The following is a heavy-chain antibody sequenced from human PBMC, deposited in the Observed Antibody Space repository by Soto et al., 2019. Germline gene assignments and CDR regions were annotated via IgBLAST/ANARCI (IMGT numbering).Heavy chain of an antibody. V-gene: IGHV4-39*01. CDR3: AVVDSTGNWFDP. J-gene: IGHJ5*02. CDR1: GGSISSSDFY. CDR2: MYYSGTT. D-gene: IGHD6-25*01. Sequence: SGTLSLTCTVSGGSISSSDFYGGWLRQTPGKGLEFIGSMYYSGTTYYNPSLKSRVTISVDTSKNQFTLKLISVTAADTAVYYCAVVDSTGNWFDPWGEGALVTVS.